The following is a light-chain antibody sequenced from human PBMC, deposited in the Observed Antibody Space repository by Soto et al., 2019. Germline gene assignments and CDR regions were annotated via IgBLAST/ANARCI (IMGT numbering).Light chain of an antibody. CDR2: GAS. Sequence: EIVFTQSPGTLSLSPGERATLSCSASQSVSSRYLAWYQQKSGQAPRLLIYGASSRATGIPDRFSGSGSGTDFTLTISRLEPEDFAVYYCQQFGGSPTFAQGTRLEIK. CDR1: QSVSSRY. V-gene: IGKV3-20*01. J-gene: IGKJ5*01. CDR3: QQFGGSPT.